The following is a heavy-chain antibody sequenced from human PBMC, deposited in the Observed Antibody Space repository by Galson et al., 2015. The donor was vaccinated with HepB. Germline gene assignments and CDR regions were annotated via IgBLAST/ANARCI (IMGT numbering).Heavy chain of an antibody. CDR3: AKGTDSSGYYCTLDH. CDR1: GFTFSSYA. CDR2: ISASGGTP. V-gene: IGHV3-23*01. Sequence: SLRLSCAASGFTFSSYAVSWVRQAPGKGLEWVSVISASGGTPNYADSVKGRFTISRDNSKNTVYLQMNSLRAEDTAIYYCAKGTDSSGYYCTLDHWGQGTLVTVSS. J-gene: IGHJ4*02. D-gene: IGHD3-22*01.